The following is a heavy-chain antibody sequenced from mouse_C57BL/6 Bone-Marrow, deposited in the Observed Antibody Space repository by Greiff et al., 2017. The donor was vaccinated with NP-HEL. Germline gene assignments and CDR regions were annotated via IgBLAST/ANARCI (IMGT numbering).Heavy chain of an antibody. CDR1: GFTFSSYA. Sequence: DVHLVESGGGLVKPGGSLKLSCAASGFTFSSYAMSWVRQTPEKRLEWVATISDGGSYTYYPDNVKGRFTISRDNAKNNLYLQMSHLKSEDTAMYYCAREGLRRDAMDYWGQGTSVTVSS. V-gene: IGHV5-4*01. CDR3: AREGLRRDAMDY. J-gene: IGHJ4*01. CDR2: ISDGGSYT. D-gene: IGHD2-4*01.